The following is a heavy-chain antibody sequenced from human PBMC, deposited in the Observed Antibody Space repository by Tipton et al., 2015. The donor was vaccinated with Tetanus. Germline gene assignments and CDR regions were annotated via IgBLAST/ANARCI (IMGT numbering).Heavy chain of an antibody. D-gene: IGHD5-12*01. CDR3: ARANNDYPKKGPFDY. J-gene: IGHJ4*02. V-gene: IGHV4-30-4*01. CDR1: GEALSNGDYY. Sequence: GEALSNGDYYWSWIRQPPGKGLESIGYIYYSGSTYYNPSLKGRLTISVDTSKNQFSLNLKSVITADTAIYYCARANNDYPKKGPFDYWGQGILVTVSS. CDR2: IYYSGST.